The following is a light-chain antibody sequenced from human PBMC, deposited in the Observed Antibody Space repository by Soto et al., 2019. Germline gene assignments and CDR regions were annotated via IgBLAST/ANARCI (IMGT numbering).Light chain of an antibody. CDR1: QSISNR. CDR2: DAS. V-gene: IGKV1-5*01. CDR3: QLYNSYWA. Sequence: DIQMIQSPDKLRAGLEDRATSTFRASQSISNRLAWYQQKPGKAPKVLIYDASSLESGVPSRFSCSGSGTEFTFTISSLQPDDFATYYCQLYNSYWAFGQGTKVDIK. J-gene: IGKJ1*01.